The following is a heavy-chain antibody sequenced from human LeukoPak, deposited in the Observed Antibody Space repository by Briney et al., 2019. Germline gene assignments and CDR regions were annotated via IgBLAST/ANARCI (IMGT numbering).Heavy chain of an antibody. CDR2: IWYNGKNK. D-gene: IGHD6-19*01. CDR3: VRDPSNSGWAFDY. Sequence: GRSQRLSCAASGFTFSTYAMHWVRQAPGKGLEWVAMIWYNGKNKHYADSVKGRFTISRDNSKNTLDLQMNSLRADDTAVYYCVRDPSNSGWAFDYWGQGTLVTVSS. V-gene: IGHV3-33*01. CDR1: GFTFSTYA. J-gene: IGHJ4*02.